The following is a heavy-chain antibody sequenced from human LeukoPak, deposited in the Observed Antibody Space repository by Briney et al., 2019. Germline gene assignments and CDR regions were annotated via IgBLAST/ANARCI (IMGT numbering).Heavy chain of an antibody. CDR3: ARLMGATTIYDI. V-gene: IGHV3-23*01. J-gene: IGHJ3*02. Sequence: GGSLRLSCAASGFTFSSYAMSWVRQAPGKGLEWVSAISGSGGSTYYADSVKGRFTISRDNSKNTLFLQMNSLRVEDTAVFYCARLMGATTIYDIWGQGTKVTVSS. CDR2: ISGSGGST. CDR1: GFTFSSYA. D-gene: IGHD1-26*01.